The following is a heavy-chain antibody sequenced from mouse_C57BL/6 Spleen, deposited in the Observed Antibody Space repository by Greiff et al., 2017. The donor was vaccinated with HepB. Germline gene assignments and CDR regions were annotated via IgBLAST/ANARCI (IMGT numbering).Heavy chain of an antibody. J-gene: IGHJ1*03. D-gene: IGHD2-10*02. CDR1: GYAFSSYW. V-gene: IGHV1-80*01. CDR2: IYPGDGDT. CDR3: ARSGYGKGYFDV. Sequence: QVQLKESGAELVKPGASVKISCKASGYAFSSYWMNWVKQRPGKGLEWIGQIYPGDGDTNYNGKFKGKATLTADKSSSTAYMQLSSLTSEDSAVYFCARSGYGKGYFDVWGTGTTVTVSS.